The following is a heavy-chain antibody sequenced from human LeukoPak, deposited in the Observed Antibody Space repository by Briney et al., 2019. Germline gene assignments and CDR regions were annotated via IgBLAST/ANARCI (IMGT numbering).Heavy chain of an antibody. D-gene: IGHD3-10*01. CDR2: IYPADSDT. Sequence: GESLRISCKGSGYSFPSYWIGWVRQMPGKGLEWMGIIYPADSDTRYSPSFQGQVTISVDKSISTAYLQWSSLKASDTAMYYCATLHDSGTYYSSFDYWGQGTLVTVSS. J-gene: IGHJ4*02. CDR3: ATLHDSGTYYSSFDY. CDR1: GYSFPSYW. V-gene: IGHV5-51*01.